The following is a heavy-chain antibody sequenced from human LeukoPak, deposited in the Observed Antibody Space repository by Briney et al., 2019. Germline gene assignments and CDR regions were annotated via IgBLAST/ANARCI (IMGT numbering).Heavy chain of an antibody. V-gene: IGHV1-46*01. CDR1: GYTFTSYY. Sequence: GASVKVSCKASGYTFTSYYMHWVRQAPGQGLEWMGIINPSDGNTNYAQKFQGRVTMTRDSSTSAVYMELSSLRPEDTAVYYCARDPSAGDSIAFYFDYWGQGTLVTVSS. CDR3: ARDPSAGDSIAFYFDY. J-gene: IGHJ4*02. D-gene: IGHD2-21*02. CDR2: INPSDGNT.